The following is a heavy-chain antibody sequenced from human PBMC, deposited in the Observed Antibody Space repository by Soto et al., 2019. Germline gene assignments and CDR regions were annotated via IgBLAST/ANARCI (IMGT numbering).Heavy chain of an antibody. Sequence: GSLRLSCAASGFTFSSYWMSWVRQAPGKGLEWVANIKQDGSEKYYVDSVKGRFTISRDNAKNSLYLQMNSLRAEDTAVYYCAREYRYDSSGYYSYYYYYYGMDVWGQGTTVTVSS. CDR3: AREYRYDSSGYYSYYYYYYGMDV. D-gene: IGHD3-22*01. CDR1: GFTFSSYW. V-gene: IGHV3-7*03. CDR2: IKQDGSEK. J-gene: IGHJ6*02.